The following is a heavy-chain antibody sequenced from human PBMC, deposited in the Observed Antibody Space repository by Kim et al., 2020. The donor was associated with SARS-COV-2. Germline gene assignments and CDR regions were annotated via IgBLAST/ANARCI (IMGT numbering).Heavy chain of an antibody. J-gene: IGHJ2*01. CDR2: T. CDR3: AKDRLYWYFDL. Sequence: TEYGESGKGRFTSSRDKSQNTVYLKMDSLRADDTAVYYGAKDRLYWYFDLWGRGTLVTVSS. V-gene: IGHV3-23*01.